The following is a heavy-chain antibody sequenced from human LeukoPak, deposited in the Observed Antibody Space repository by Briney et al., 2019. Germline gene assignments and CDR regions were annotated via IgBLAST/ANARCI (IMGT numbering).Heavy chain of an antibody. J-gene: IGHJ6*02. CDR1: GFIFSSYW. CDR3: ARGGGLDV. CDR2: INHNGNVN. V-gene: IGHV3-7*03. D-gene: IGHD3-16*01. Sequence: QTGGSLRLSCAASGFIFSSYWMNWARQAPGKGLEWVASINHNGNVNYYVDSVKGRFTISRDNAKNSLYLQMSNLRAEDTAVYFCARGGGLDVWGQGATVTVSS.